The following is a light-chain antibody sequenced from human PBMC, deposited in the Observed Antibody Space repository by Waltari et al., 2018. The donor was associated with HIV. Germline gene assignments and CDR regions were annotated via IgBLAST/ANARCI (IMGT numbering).Light chain of an antibody. CDR3: AALDDSLIDQVV. J-gene: IGLJ2*01. CDR2: RNN. Sequence: QSVLTQPPSASGTPGQRVTISCSGSSSNIGSNYVYWYQQLPGTAPKLLIYRNNQRPSGVPDRFSASKSGTSASLAISGLRSEDEADYYCAALDDSLIDQVVFGGGTKLTVL. CDR1: SSNIGSNY. V-gene: IGLV1-47*01.